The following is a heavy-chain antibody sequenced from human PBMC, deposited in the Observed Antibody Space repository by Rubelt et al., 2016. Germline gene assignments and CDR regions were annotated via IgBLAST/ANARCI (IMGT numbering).Heavy chain of an antibody. Sequence: EVQLVESGGGLVEPGGSLRLSCAASGFIFTKTGMTWIRQAPGKGLEWVSTIVYSGNDQFYADSVKGRFTISRDNARNLVFLQMNSLRVDDTAVYYCATDGSEWSRDNWGQGTLVTVSS. D-gene: IGHD3-3*01. CDR1: GFIFTKTG. V-gene: IGHV3-21*06. CDR3: ATDGSEWSRDN. J-gene: IGHJ1*01. CDR2: IVYSGNDQ.